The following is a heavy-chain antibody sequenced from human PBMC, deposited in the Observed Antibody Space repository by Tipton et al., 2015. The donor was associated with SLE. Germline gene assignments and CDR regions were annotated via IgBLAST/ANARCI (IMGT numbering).Heavy chain of an antibody. CDR3: ARDSPPLFHQFGAYDI. Sequence: QLVQSGVEVKKPGESLRISCKVSGNSFTSYWINWVRQMPGKGPEWMGRIDPSDSYTNYSPSFQGHVTFSADQSISTAYLQWSSLKASDTAMYYCARDSPPLFHQFGAYDIWGQGTMVTVSS. CDR1: GNSFTSYW. CDR2: IDPSDSYT. D-gene: IGHD2-21*01. J-gene: IGHJ3*02. V-gene: IGHV5-10-1*01.